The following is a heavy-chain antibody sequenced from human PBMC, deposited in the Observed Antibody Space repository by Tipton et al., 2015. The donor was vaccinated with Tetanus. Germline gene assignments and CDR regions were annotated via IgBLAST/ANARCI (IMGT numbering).Heavy chain of an antibody. D-gene: IGHD6-13*01. CDR3: AREGSRIAAAFDP. Sequence: GSLRLSCAASGFTFSSYSMNWVRQAPGKGLEWVSSISSSSSYIYYADSVKGRFTISRDNAKNSLYLQMNSLKAEDTAVYYCAREGSRIAAAFDPWGQGTLVTVSS. CDR1: GFTFSSYS. V-gene: IGHV3-21*01. J-gene: IGHJ5*02. CDR2: ISSSSSYI.